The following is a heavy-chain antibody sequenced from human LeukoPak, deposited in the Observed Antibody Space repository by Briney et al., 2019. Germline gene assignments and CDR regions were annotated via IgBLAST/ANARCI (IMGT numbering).Heavy chain of an antibody. V-gene: IGHV1-2*02. CDR2: INPNSGGI. D-gene: IGHD5-18*01. CDR1: GYTFTGYY. J-gene: IGHJ4*02. Sequence: GASVTVSCKASGYTFTGYYMHWVRQAPGQGLEWMGWINPNSGGINYAQKFQGRVTMTRDTSISTAYMELSRLRSDDTAVYYCARVMIGGYSYGYLGYWGQGTLVTVSS. CDR3: ARVMIGGYSYGYLGY.